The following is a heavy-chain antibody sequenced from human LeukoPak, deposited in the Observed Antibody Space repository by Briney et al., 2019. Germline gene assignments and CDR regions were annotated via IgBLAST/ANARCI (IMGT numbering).Heavy chain of an antibody. V-gene: IGHV1-18*01. Sequence: GASVKVSCKASGYTFTSYGISWVRQAPGQGLEWMGWISGYNGNTNYAQKLQGRVTMTTGTSTNTAYMELRSLRSDDTAVYYCARADIRAIASSGWYGFDYWGQGTLVTVSS. J-gene: IGHJ4*02. D-gene: IGHD6-19*01. CDR3: ARADIRAIASSGWYGFDY. CDR1: GYTFTSYG. CDR2: ISGYNGNT.